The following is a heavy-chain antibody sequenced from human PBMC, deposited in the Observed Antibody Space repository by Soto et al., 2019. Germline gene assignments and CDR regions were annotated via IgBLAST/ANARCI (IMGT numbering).Heavy chain of an antibody. CDR1: GFAFSSYS. D-gene: IGHD3-3*01. V-gene: IGHV3-48*01. J-gene: IGHJ5*02. CDR2: ISSSSSTI. Sequence: PGGSLRLSCAASGFAFSSYSMNWVRQAPGKGLEWVSYISSSSSTIYYADSVKGRFTISRDNAKNSLYLQMNSLRAEDTAVYYCARDYDFWSGFWFDPWGQGTLVTVSS. CDR3: ARDYDFWSGFWFDP.